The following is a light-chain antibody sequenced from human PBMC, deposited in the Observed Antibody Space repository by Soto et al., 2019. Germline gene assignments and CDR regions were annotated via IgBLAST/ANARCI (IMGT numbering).Light chain of an antibody. CDR2: GAS. J-gene: IGKJ5*01. CDR1: QGVTTN. CDR3: QQYGSSST. V-gene: IGKV3-20*01. Sequence: EIVMTQSPVTLSVSPGERATLSCRAGQGVTTNFAWYQQKPGQAPRLLIYGASSRPTGIPDRFSGSGSGTDFTLTISRLEPEDFAVYYCQQYGSSSTFGQGTRLEIK.